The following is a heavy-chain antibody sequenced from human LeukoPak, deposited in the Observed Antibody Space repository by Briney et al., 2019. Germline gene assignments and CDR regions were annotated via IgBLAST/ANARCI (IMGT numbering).Heavy chain of an antibody. Sequence: ASVKVSCKASGYTFANYYIHLVRQAPGQGLAWMGLINPSGGSTNYAQKFQGRVTMTRDTSTSTVYMELSSLRSEDTAVYYCARGPRITLVRGGQWYHYMDVWGKGTTVTISS. CDR2: INPSGGST. CDR1: GYTFANYY. V-gene: IGHV1-46*01. D-gene: IGHD3-10*01. CDR3: ARGPRITLVRGGQWYHYMDV. J-gene: IGHJ6*03.